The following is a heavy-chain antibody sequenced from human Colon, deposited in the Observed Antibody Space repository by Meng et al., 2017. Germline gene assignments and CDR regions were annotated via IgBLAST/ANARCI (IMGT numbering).Heavy chain of an antibody. CDR1: VDSIANSKW. D-gene: IGHD1-7*01. CDR2: ISNSYKT. CDR3: ARERVRELGLFDS. V-gene: IGHV4-4*02. Sequence: EVDTGLGQPSGTLSLACVASVDSIANSKWWSWLRQAPGKGPEWIGEISNSYKTVYSPSLKSRVRISLDKSNNQFSLTLTSVTAADTAVYYCARERVRELGLFDSWGQGILVTASS. J-gene: IGHJ4*02.